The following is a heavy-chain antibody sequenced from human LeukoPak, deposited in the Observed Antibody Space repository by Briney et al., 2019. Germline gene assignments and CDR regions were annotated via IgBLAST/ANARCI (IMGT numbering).Heavy chain of an antibody. Sequence: GGSLRLSCAASGFTFSSYGMPWVRQAPGKGLEWVAVIWYDGSNKYYADSVKGRFTISRDNSKNTLYLQMNSLRAEDTAVYYCARDNRLVYAIEYYMDVWGKGTTVTVSS. D-gene: IGHD2-8*01. CDR1: GFTFSSYG. CDR2: IWYDGSNK. J-gene: IGHJ6*03. CDR3: ARDNRLVYAIEYYMDV. V-gene: IGHV3-33*01.